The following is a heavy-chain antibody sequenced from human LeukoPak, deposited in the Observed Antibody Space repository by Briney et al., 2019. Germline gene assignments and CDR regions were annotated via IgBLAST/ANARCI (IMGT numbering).Heavy chain of an antibody. J-gene: IGHJ6*03. CDR2: ISSSSSYI. CDR3: ARDQRYSYGYRGYYYYMDV. Sequence: PGGSLRLSCAASGFTFSSYAMNWVRQAPGKGLEWVSSISSSSSYIYYADSVKGRFTISRDNAKNSLYLQMNSLRAEDTAVYYCARDQRYSYGYRGYYYYMDVWGKGTTVTVSS. D-gene: IGHD5-18*01. CDR1: GFTFSSYA. V-gene: IGHV3-21*01.